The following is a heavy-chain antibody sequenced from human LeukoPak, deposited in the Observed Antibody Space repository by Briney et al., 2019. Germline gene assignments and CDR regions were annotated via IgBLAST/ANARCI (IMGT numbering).Heavy chain of an antibody. CDR1: GGSFSGYY. CDR3: ARALSRGYYYDSSGYYSL. CDR2: INHSGST. J-gene: IGHJ4*02. D-gene: IGHD3-22*01. V-gene: IGHV4-34*01. Sequence: NPSETLSLTCAVYGGSFSGYYWSWIRQPPGKGLEWIGEINHSGSTNYNPSLKSRVTISVDTSKNQFSLKLSSVTAADTAVHYCARALSRGYYYDSSGYYSLWGQGTLVTVSS.